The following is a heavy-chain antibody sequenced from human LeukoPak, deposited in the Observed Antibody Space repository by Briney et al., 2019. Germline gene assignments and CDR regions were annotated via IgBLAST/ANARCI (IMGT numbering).Heavy chain of an antibody. Sequence: GRSLRLSCAASVFTFISYAMHWVRQAAGKGRDWVGVISYEGSNKYYADSVKGRFTISRDNSENTLYLQMNSLRAEDTAVYYCATSSGPYYYGSGKTPWGQGTLVTVSS. V-gene: IGHV3-30*04. CDR1: VFTFISYA. D-gene: IGHD3-10*01. CDR3: ATSSGPYYYGSGKTP. J-gene: IGHJ5*02. CDR2: ISYEGSNK.